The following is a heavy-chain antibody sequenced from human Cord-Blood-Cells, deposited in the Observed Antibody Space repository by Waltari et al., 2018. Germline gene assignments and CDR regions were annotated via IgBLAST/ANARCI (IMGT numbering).Heavy chain of an antibody. Sequence: QVQLQESGPGLVKPSQTLSLTCTVSGGSISSGGYYWSWIRQHPGKGLEWLWYIYSSGSTYYNPSLKSRVTISVDTSKNQFSLKLSSVTAADTAVYYCARVYGGNSYPFDYWGQGTLVTVSS. CDR2: IYSSGST. CDR3: ARVYGGNSYPFDY. D-gene: IGHD2-21*02. V-gene: IGHV4-31*03. J-gene: IGHJ4*02. CDR1: GGSISSGGYY.